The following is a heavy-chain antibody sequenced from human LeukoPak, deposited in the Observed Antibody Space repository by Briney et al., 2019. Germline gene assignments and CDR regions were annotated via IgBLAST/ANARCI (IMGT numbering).Heavy chain of an antibody. V-gene: IGHV3-66*01. CDR3: ARRLLTGYYEF. Sequence: GGSLRLSCSASGFTVSSTYMSWVRQAPGKGLEWVSVFYSGDTTYYANSVKGRFTISRDSSKNMLYLQMNSLRAEDTAVYYCARRLLTGYYEFWGQGTLVTVSS. CDR2: FYSGDTT. J-gene: IGHJ4*02. D-gene: IGHD3-9*01. CDR1: GFTVSSTY.